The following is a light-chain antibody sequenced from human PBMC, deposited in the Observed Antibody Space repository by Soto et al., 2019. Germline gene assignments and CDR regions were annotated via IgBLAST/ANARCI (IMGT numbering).Light chain of an antibody. CDR3: QEYYSYPWT. J-gene: IGKJ1*01. CDR1: QSISIW. CDR2: AAS. V-gene: IGKV1-5*01. Sequence: DLQLTQSHSTLSESVVHRVTITCRASQSISIWLAWYQQKPGKAPKLLIYAASTLQSGVPSRFSGSGSGTDFTLTISCLQSEDFATYYCQEYYSYPWTFGQGTKVDI.